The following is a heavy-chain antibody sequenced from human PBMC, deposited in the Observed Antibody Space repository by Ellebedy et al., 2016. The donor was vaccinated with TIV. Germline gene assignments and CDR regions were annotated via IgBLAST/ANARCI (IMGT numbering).Heavy chain of an antibody. V-gene: IGHV3-33*01. CDR2: VWYDGNYK. J-gene: IGHJ6*02. CDR3: AREMVAPGPYDYFYGMDV. Sequence: GESLKISCTASGFTFISYGMHWFRQAPGKGLEWVAVVWYDGNYKRLADSVKGRFTVSRDNSKSTLALQMNSLRAEDTAVYYCAREMVAPGPYDYFYGMDVWGPGTTVTVS. CDR1: GFTFISYG. D-gene: IGHD5-12*01.